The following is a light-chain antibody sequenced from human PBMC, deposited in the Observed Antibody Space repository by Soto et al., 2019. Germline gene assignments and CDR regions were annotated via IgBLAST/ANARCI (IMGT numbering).Light chain of an antibody. J-gene: IGLJ3*02. CDR2: NSD. CDR1: SSNVGNHF. Sequence: QSVLTQPPSASGTPGQRVTISCSGSSSNVGNHFVYWYQHLPGTAPRLLIYNSDQRPSRVPDRFSGSKSGASASLASSGLRADDAGDYYCATWDDSLSGRVFGGGTKLTVL. CDR3: ATWDDSLSGRV. V-gene: IGLV1-47*02.